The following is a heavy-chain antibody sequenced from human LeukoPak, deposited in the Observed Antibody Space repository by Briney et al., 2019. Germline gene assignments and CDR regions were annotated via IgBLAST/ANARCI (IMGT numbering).Heavy chain of an antibody. V-gene: IGHV1-69*05. CDR2: IIPIFGTA. CDR1: GGTFSSYA. Sequence: SVKVSCKASGGTFSSYAISWVRQAPGQGLEWMGGIIPIFGTANYAQKFQGRVTITTDESTSTAYMELSSLRSEDTAVYYCASRPLPDYYDSSGDYYFDYWGQGTLVTVSS. J-gene: IGHJ4*02. D-gene: IGHD3-22*01. CDR3: ASRPLPDYYDSSGDYYFDY.